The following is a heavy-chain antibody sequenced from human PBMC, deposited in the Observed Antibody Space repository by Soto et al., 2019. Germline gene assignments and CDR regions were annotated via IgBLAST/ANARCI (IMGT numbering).Heavy chain of an antibody. CDR3: ARGSGYSSGWYDY. Sequence: PSETLSLTCTVSGGSISSYYWSWSRQPPGKGLEWIGYIYYSGRTNYNPSLKSRVTISVDTSKNQFSLKLSSVTAADTAVYYCARGSGYSSGWYDYWGQGTLVTVSS. D-gene: IGHD6-19*01. J-gene: IGHJ4*02. V-gene: IGHV4-59*01. CDR2: IYYSGRT. CDR1: GGSISSYY.